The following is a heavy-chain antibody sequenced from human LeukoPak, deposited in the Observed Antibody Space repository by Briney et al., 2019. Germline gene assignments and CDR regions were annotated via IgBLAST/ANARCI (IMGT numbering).Heavy chain of an antibody. CDR1: GFTFSSYS. CDR3: ARDSIEFWSGYYTIDY. V-gene: IGHV3-48*01. J-gene: IGHJ4*02. CDR2: ISSSSSTI. Sequence: PGGSLRLSCAASGFTFSSYSMTWVRQAPGKGLEWVSYISSSSSTIYYADSVKGRFTISRDNAKNSLYLQMNSLRAEDTAVYYCARDSIEFWSGYYTIDYWGQGTLVTVSS. D-gene: IGHD3-3*01.